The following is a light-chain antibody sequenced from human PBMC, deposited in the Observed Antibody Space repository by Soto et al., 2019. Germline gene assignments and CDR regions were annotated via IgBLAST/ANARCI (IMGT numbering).Light chain of an antibody. CDR2: GAS. Sequence: EIVFTQSPGTLSLSPGERATLSCRASQSVSSSHLAWYQQKPGQAPRLLISGASSRATGIPDRFTGSGSGTDLTLTISRLEPEDFAVYYCQQYGSSPRTFGQGTKVDIK. CDR1: QSVSSSH. CDR3: QQYGSSPRT. V-gene: IGKV3-20*01. J-gene: IGKJ1*01.